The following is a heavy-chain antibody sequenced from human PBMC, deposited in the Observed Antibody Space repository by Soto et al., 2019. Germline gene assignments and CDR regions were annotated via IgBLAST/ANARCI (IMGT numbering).Heavy chain of an antibody. Sequence: GGSLRLSCNASGFTFDTHAMAWVRQAPGKGLEWVTSISATGFSKYHTDSVEGRITISRDNSKNTVYLHINTLRAEDTAVYYCAVVSSFDFWSGHFVFGWFDSWGQGTQVTVS. J-gene: IGHJ5*01. D-gene: IGHD3-3*01. CDR1: GFTFDTHA. CDR2: ISATGFSK. V-gene: IGHV3-23*01. CDR3: AVVSSFDFWSGHFVFGWFDS.